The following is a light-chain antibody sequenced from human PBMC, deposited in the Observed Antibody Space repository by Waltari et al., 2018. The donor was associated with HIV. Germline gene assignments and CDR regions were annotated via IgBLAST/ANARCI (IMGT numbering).Light chain of an antibody. CDR2: GNN. CDR3: AAWDDSLNGQGV. J-gene: IGLJ1*01. V-gene: IGLV1-44*01. CDR1: TSNIGSNT. Sequence: QSVLTQPPSAYGNPGQRVAISCSGSTSNIGSNTVNWHQQVPGMAPNPVIYGNNQRPPGVSDRFSGSKSGTSASLAISGLQSEDEADYYCAAWDDSLNGQGVFGTGTRVTVL.